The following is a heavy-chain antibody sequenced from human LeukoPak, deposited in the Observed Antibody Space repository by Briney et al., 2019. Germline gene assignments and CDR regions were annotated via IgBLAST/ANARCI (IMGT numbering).Heavy chain of an antibody. D-gene: IGHD5-24*01. CDR2: ISSSSTI. V-gene: IGHV3-48*02. Sequence: GGSLRLSCAAAGFTFSSYSMNWVRQAPGKGLEWVSYISSSSTIYYADSVKGRFTISRDNAKNSLYLQMNSLRDEDTAVYYCASGERWLQSLYYFDYWGQGTLVTVSS. CDR3: ASGERWLQSLYYFDY. J-gene: IGHJ4*02. CDR1: GFTFSSYS.